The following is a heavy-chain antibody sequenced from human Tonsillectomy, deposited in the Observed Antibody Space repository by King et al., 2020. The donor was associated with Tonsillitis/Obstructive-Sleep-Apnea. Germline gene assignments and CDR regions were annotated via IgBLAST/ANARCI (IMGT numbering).Heavy chain of an antibody. CDR2: IHPGDSET. V-gene: IGHV5-51*01. D-gene: IGHD1-1*01. CDR1: GYKFTNYW. CDR3: ARQLERYDGGPGWFDP. J-gene: IGHJ5*02. Sequence: QLVQSGAEVKRPGESLTISCKGSGYKFTNYWIAWVRHMPGKGLEWMGVIHPGDSETMYSPSFQGQVTISADKSITTAYLQRSSLKASDTAMYYCARQLERYDGGPGWFDPWGQGTPVTVSS.